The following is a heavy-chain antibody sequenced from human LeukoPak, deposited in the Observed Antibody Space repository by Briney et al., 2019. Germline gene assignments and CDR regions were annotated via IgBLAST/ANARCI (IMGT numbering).Heavy chain of an antibody. V-gene: IGHV1-2*02. CDR1: GGTFSSYA. D-gene: IGHD6-13*01. J-gene: IGHJ4*02. Sequence: GSSVKVSCKASGGTFSSYAISWVRQAPGQGLEWMGWINPNSGGTNYAQKFQGRVTMTRDTSISTAYMELSRLRSDDTAVYYCARDPSSVFIAAAGSYWGQGTLVTVSS. CDR3: ARDPSSVFIAAAGSY. CDR2: INPNSGGT.